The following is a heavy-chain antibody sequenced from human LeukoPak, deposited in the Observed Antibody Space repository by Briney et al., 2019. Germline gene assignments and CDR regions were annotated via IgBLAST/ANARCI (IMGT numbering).Heavy chain of an antibody. Sequence: ASVKVSCKASGYTFTSYGISWVRQAPGQGLEWIGWISAYNGNTNYAQKFQGRVTMTEDTSTDTAYMELSSLRSEDTAVYYCATDVWFGESSFDYWGQGTLVTVSS. V-gene: IGHV1-18*01. D-gene: IGHD3-10*01. CDR2: ISAYNGNT. CDR3: ATDVWFGESSFDY. J-gene: IGHJ4*02. CDR1: GYTFTSYG.